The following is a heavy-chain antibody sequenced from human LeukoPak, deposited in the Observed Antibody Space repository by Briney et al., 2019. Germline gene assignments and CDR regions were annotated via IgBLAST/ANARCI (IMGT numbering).Heavy chain of an antibody. D-gene: IGHD4-17*01. Sequence: GGSLRLSCVVSGFTFRTYAMSWVRQAPGKGLEWVSSLTDGGGSTFYADSVKGRFTISRDNSKNTLYLQIDILRAEDTAVYYCARKDAGHDYDLDYWGQGTLVTVSS. J-gene: IGHJ4*02. CDR1: GFTFRTYA. V-gene: IGHV3-23*01. CDR2: LTDGGGST. CDR3: ARKDAGHDYDLDY.